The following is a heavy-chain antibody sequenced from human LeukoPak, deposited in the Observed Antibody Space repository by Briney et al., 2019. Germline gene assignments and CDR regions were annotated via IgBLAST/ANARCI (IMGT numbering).Heavy chain of an antibody. CDR1: GFTFNKHG. Sequence: PGGSLRLSCAASGFTFNKHGMHWVRQAPGKGLEWFSFIRNDGNDKYYADSVKGRFTISRDNSKNTLYLQMNSLRAEDTAIYFCASPTYYFDYWGQGTLVTVSS. CDR2: IRNDGNDK. CDR3: ASPTYYFDY. V-gene: IGHV3-30*02. J-gene: IGHJ4*02.